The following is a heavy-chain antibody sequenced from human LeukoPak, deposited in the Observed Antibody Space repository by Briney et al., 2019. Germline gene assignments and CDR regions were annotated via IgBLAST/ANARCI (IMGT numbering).Heavy chain of an antibody. CDR3: ARGPTYQPIDS. Sequence: SETLSLTCGVYNGSFSAYYWTRIRPPPGKGLDWIASIHYSGTTYYNPSLKSRVTISVDTSKNHFSLKLSSVTAADTAVYYCARGPTYQPIDSWGQGTLVTVSS. J-gene: IGHJ4*02. CDR1: NGSFSAYY. CDR2: IHYSGTT. V-gene: IGHV4-34*01. D-gene: IGHD2-2*01.